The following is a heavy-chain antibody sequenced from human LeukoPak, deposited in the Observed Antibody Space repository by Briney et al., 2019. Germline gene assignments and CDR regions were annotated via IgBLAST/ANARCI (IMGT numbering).Heavy chain of an antibody. D-gene: IGHD2-15*01. CDR2: IYYSGST. CDR3: ARLAAPCSGGSCWAPYYYYYMDV. CDR1: GGSISSSSYY. V-gene: IGHV4-39*07. J-gene: IGHJ6*03. Sequence: KPSETLSLTCTVSGGSISSSSYYWGWIRQPPGKGLEWIGSIYYSGSTYYNPSLKSRVTISVDTSKNQFSLKLSSVTAADTAVYYCARLAAPCSGGSCWAPYYYYYMDVWGKGTTVTVSS.